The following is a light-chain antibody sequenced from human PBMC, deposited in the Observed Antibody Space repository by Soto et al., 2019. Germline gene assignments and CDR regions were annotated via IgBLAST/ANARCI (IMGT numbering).Light chain of an antibody. CDR1: QSVLYSSNNKNY. V-gene: IGKV4-1*01. Sequence: DIVMTQSPDSLPVSLGERATINCKSSQSVLYSSNNKNYLAWYQQKPGQPPKLLIYWASIRASGVPDRFSGSRSGTDFTLTISILQAEDVAVYYCQHYYTTPRTFGQGTRLEIK. CDR3: QHYYTTPRT. J-gene: IGKJ2*02. CDR2: WAS.